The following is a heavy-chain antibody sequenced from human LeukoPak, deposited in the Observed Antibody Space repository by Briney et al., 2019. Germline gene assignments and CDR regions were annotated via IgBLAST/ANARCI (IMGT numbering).Heavy chain of an antibody. D-gene: IGHD4-23*01. CDR3: ARKFSGGFSNFDS. V-gene: IGHV1-2*02. Sequence: ASVKVSCKASGYTFTSYGISWVRQAPGQGLEWMGWIDPKSGGTKYGQRFQGRVTMTRDTSISTAYMEVSSLKSDDTAVYYCARKFSGGFSNFDSWGQGTLVTVSS. J-gene: IGHJ4*02. CDR1: GYTFTSYG. CDR2: IDPKSGGT.